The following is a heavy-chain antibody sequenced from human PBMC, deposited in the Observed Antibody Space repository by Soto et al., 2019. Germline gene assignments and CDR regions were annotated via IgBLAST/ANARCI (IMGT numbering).Heavy chain of an antibody. D-gene: IGHD3-22*01. CDR3: ARVYYYDSSGYRDY. J-gene: IGHJ4*02. Sequence: SETLSLTCTVSGGSVSSGIYYWSWIRQPPGKGLEWIGYIYYSGSTNYNPSLKSRVTISVDTSKNQFSLKLSSVTAADTAVYYCARVYYYDSSGYRDYWGQGTLVTVSS. V-gene: IGHV4-61*01. CDR2: IYYSGST. CDR1: GGSVSSGIYY.